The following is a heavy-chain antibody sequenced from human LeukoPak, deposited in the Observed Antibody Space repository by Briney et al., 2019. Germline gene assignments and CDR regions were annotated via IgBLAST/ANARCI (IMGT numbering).Heavy chain of an antibody. D-gene: IGHD3-10*01. Sequence: PGGSLRLSYAASGFTFSSYSMNWVRQAPGKGLEWVSSISSRSTYIYYADSLKGRFTISRDNAKNSLYLQMNSLRAEDTAVYYCAARDSYGSRSYPIDYWGQGTLVTVSS. CDR2: ISSRSTYI. V-gene: IGHV3-21*01. CDR3: AARDSYGSRSYPIDY. J-gene: IGHJ4*02. CDR1: GFTFSSYS.